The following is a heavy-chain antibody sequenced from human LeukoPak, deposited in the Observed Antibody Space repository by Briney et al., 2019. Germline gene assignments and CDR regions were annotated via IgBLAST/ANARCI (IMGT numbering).Heavy chain of an antibody. J-gene: IGHJ4*02. Sequence: GGSLRLSCAASGFTFSSYGMHWVRQAPGKGLEWVAVISYDGSNKYYANSVKGRFTISRDNSKNTLYLQMNSLRAEDTAVYYCAKVSSWQWELRGAFDYWGQGTLVTVSS. CDR3: AKVSSWQWELRGAFDY. CDR2: ISYDGSNK. D-gene: IGHD1-26*01. CDR1: GFTFSSYG. V-gene: IGHV3-30*18.